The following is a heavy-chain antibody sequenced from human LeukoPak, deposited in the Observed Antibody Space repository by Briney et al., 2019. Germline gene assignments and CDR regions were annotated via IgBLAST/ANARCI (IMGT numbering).Heavy chain of an antibody. V-gene: IGHV1-18*04. D-gene: IGHD3-10*01. CDR3: ARDRQILVLSYFDY. J-gene: IGHJ4*02. CDR2: ISAYNGNT. Sequence: GASVKVSCKASGYSFTSYGISWVRQAPGQGLEWMGWISAYNGNTNYAQKLQGRVTITTDTSTSTAYMELRSLRSDDTAVYYCARDRQILVLSYFDYWGQGTLVTVSS. CDR1: GYSFTSYG.